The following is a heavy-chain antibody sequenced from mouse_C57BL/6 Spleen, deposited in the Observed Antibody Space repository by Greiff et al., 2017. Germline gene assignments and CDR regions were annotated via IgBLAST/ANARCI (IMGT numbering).Heavy chain of an antibody. CDR3: ARRGSSYYYGSSYWYFDV. D-gene: IGHD1-1*01. J-gene: IGHJ1*03. CDR2: IDPSDSYT. V-gene: IGHV1-69*01. CDR1: GYTFTSYW. Sequence: VQLQQPGAELVMPGASVKLSCKASGYTFTSYWMHWVKQRPGQGLEWIGEIDPSDSYTNYNQKFKGKSTLTVDKSSSTAYMQLSSLSSEDSAVYYCARRGSSYYYGSSYWYFDVWGTGTTGTVSS.